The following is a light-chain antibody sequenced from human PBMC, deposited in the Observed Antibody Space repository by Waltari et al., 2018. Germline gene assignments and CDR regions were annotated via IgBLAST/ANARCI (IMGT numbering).Light chain of an antibody. CDR2: WAS. V-gene: IGKV4-1*01. CDR3: QQYYGAPLT. CDR1: QSLLSSSNNKNY. Sequence: DIVMTQSPDSLAVSLSERATIDSKYSQSLLSSSNNKNYLAWYQQKPGHPPKLLIFWASIRNSGVPDRFSGRGSGTDFNLTISSLQAEDVAVYYCQQYYGAPLTSGPGTKVNIK. J-gene: IGKJ3*01.